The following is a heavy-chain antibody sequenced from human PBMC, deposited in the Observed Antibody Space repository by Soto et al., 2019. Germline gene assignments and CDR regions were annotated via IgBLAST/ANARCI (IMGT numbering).Heavy chain of an antibody. CDR3: ARGLTTDYYYYMDV. CDR2: MYGGGST. Sequence: GGSLRLSCAASGFSVSSNYLSWVRQAPGKGLEWVSVMYGGGSTYYADSVKGRFTISRDNSKNTLYLQMKSLRAEDTAVYFCARGLTTDYYYYMDVWGKGTTVTVSS. D-gene: IGHD1-1*01. J-gene: IGHJ6*03. CDR1: GFSVSSNY. V-gene: IGHV3-66*01.